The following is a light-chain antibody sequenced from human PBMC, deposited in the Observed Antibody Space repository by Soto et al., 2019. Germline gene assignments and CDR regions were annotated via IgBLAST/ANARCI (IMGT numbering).Light chain of an antibody. V-gene: IGLV2-14*01. Sequence: QSVLTQPASVSGSPGQSIAISCIGTSSDVGGYNYVSWYQQHPGKAPKVMIYEVSNRPSGVSNRFSGSKSGNTASLTISGLHAEDEADYYCSSYTSSSTYVFGTGTKLTVL. CDR2: EVS. CDR3: SSYTSSSTYV. J-gene: IGLJ1*01. CDR1: SSDVGGYNY.